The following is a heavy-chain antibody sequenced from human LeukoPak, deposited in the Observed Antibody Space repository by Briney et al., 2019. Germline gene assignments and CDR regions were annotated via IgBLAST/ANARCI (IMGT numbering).Heavy chain of an antibody. J-gene: IGHJ6*02. CDR1: VDSISSYY. Sequence: SETLSLTCTVSVDSISSYYWSWIREPPGKGLEWIGYIYCSGSTNYNPSLKSRVTISVDTSKNQFSLKLSSVTAADTAVYYCARDRPSPGTIFGVVTDYYYGMDVWGQGTTVTVSS. D-gene: IGHD3-3*01. CDR3: ARDRPSPGTIFGVVTDYYYGMDV. CDR2: IYCSGST. V-gene: IGHV4-59*01.